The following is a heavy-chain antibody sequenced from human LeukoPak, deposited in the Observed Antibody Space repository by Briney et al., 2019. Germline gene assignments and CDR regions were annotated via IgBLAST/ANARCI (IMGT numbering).Heavy chain of an antibody. J-gene: IGHJ3*02. CDR1: GFTFSDYN. CDR2: IYNDGRT. V-gene: IGHV3-53*01. D-gene: IGHD3-22*01. CDR3: ARGLFLSGYLDAFDI. Sequence: PGGSLRLSCAASGFTFSDYNMRWIRQAPGKGLEWVSLIYNDGRTYYADSVKGRCTISRDNLKNVLYLQMNSLKVEDTALYYCARGLFLSGYLDAFDIWGQGTVVTVSS.